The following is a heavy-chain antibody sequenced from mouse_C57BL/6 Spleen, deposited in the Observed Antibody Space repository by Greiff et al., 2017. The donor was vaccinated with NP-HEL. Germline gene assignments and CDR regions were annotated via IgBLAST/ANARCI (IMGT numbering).Heavy chain of an antibody. V-gene: IGHV5-4*01. Sequence: EVQRVESGGGLVKPGGSLKLSCAASGFTFSSYAMSWVRQTPEKRLEWVATISDGGSYTYYPDNVKGRFTISRDNAKNNLYLQMSHLKSEDTAMYYCAREGGYYSYAMDYWGQGTSVTVSS. CDR3: AREGGYYSYAMDY. J-gene: IGHJ4*01. D-gene: IGHD2-3*01. CDR2: ISDGGSYT. CDR1: GFTFSSYA.